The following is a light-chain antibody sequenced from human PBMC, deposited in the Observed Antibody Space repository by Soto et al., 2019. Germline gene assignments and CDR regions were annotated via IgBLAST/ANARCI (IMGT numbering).Light chain of an antibody. Sequence: QSVLTQPASVSGSPGQSITLSCTGTRSDLGSYNLVSWYQQHPGKAPKLMIYEGSKRPSGVSDRFSGSRSGNTASLTISGLQADDEADYYCCSYVGSRAVVFGGGTKVTVL. J-gene: IGLJ2*01. CDR1: RSDLGSYNL. CDR3: CSYVGSRAVV. CDR2: EGS. V-gene: IGLV2-23*01.